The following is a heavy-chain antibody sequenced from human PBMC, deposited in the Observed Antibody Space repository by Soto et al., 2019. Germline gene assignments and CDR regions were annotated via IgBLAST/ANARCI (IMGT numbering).Heavy chain of an antibody. CDR2: ISGSGGNT. Sequence: EVQLLESGGDLVQPGGSPRLSCAASGFTFSSYAMNWVRQAPGKGLEWVSAISGSGGNTFYADSVKGRFTISRDNSKNTLFLHMHSLRAEDTAIYYCAMLNSGSYSYHGMDVWGQGTTVTVSS. CDR1: GFTFSSYA. CDR3: AMLNSGSYSYHGMDV. J-gene: IGHJ6*02. V-gene: IGHV3-23*01. D-gene: IGHD1-26*01.